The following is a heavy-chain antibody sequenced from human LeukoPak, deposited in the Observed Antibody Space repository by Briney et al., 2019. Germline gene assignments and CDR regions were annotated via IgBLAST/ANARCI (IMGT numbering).Heavy chain of an antibody. Sequence: PSETLSLTCTVSGGSISSSSYYWGWIRQPPGKGLEWIGSIYYSGSTYYNPSLKSRVTISVDTSKNQFSLKLSSVTAADTAVYYCARDAYCSGGSCYYNWFDPWGQGTLVTVSS. CDR1: GGSISSSSYY. D-gene: IGHD2-15*01. CDR3: ARDAYCSGGSCYYNWFDP. J-gene: IGHJ5*02. CDR2: IYYSGST. V-gene: IGHV4-39*07.